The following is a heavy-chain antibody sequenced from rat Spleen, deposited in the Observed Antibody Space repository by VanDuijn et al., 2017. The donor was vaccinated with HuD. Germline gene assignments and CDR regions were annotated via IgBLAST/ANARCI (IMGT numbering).Heavy chain of an antibody. Sequence: EVQLQESGPALVKPSQSLSLTCSVTGYSITSNYWGWIRKFPGDKMEWMGYISYSGSTGFNPSLKSRISITRDTSKNQFFLQLKSVTTEDTATYHGARYRDSYGHVGIFDYWGQGVMVTVSS. J-gene: IGHJ2*01. D-gene: IGHD1-12*01. CDR1: GYSITSNY. CDR3: ARYRDSYGHVGIFDY. V-gene: IGHV3-1*01. CDR2: ISYSGST.